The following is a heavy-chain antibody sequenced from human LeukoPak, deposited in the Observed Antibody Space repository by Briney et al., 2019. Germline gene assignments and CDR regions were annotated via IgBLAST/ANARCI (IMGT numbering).Heavy chain of an antibody. CDR3: AIARYCSGGSCYHFDY. CDR2: IYYSGGT. D-gene: IGHD2-15*01. Sequence: SQTLSLTCTVSGGSISSGDYYWSWIRQPPGKGLEWIGYIYYSGGTYYNPSLKSRVTISVDTSKNQFSLKLSSVTAADTAVYYCAIARYCSGGSCYHFDYWGQGTLVTVSS. CDR1: GGSISSGDYY. V-gene: IGHV4-30-4*01. J-gene: IGHJ4*02.